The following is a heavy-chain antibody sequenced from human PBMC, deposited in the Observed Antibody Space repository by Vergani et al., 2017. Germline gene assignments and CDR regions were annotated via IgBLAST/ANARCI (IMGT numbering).Heavy chain of an antibody. J-gene: IGHJ3*01. CDR3: VRDVRVSRT. CDR2: ISGNNDDV. V-gene: IGHV3-21*02. CDR1: GDSLRGHY. Sequence: VQLRQWGAGLVKPSETLSLTCGIYGDSLRGHYWSWIRQSPGKGLEWVSSISGNNDDVYYADSVKGRFTISRDNAKNSLNLGMSILRAEDPAVYYWVRDVRVSRTWGQGTVVAGSS.